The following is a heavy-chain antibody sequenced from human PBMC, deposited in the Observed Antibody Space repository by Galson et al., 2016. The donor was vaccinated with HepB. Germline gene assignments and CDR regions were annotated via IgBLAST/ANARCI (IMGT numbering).Heavy chain of an antibody. CDR1: GFTFSNYG. CDR2: DSMAGRRK. J-gene: IGHJ4*02. V-gene: IGHV3-30*03. D-gene: IGHD2/OR15-2a*01. Sequence: SLRLSCAASGFTFSNYGMHWVRQAPGKGLGWVAADSMAGRRKFYADSVKGRFTISRDNSNSMLFLQMSSLRADDPAVYYCARRHEYCPPVGCSVDYWGQGTLVSVSS. CDR3: ARRHEYCPPVGCSVDY.